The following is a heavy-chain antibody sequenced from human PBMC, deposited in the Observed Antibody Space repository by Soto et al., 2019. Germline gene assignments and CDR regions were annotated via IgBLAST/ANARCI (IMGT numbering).Heavy chain of an antibody. J-gene: IGHJ5*02. Sequence: QVQLGQSGAEVKKPGASVQVSCKASGYTFTSYGISWVRQAPGQGLEWMGWISAYNGNTNYAQKLQGRVTMTTDTSTITAYMELRSLRSDATAVYYCARDDRNDYCLQFEPWGQGTLVTVSS. CDR2: ISAYNGNT. V-gene: IGHV1-18*04. D-gene: IGHD4-17*01. CDR3: ARDDRNDYCLQFEP. CDR1: GYTFTSYG.